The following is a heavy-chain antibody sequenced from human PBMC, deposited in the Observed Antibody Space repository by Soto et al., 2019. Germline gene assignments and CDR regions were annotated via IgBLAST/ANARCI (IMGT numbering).Heavy chain of an antibody. CDR3: ARGGYCSSTSCPEGDWFDP. CDR2: ISTSGST. Sequence: PETLSLTCTPSGGAISSYYWSWIRQPAGKAQEWIGRISTSGSTNYNPSLKSRVTMSVDTSKNQFSLKLSSVTAADTAVYYCARGGYCSSTSCPEGDWFDPWGQGTLVTVSS. CDR1: GGAISSYY. J-gene: IGHJ5*02. D-gene: IGHD2-2*01. V-gene: IGHV4-4*07.